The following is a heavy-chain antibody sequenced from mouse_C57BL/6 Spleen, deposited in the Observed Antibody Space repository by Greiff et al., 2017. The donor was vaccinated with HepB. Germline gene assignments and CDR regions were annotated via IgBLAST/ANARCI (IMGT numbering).Heavy chain of an antibody. CDR2: ISYDGSN. J-gene: IGHJ4*01. CDR1: GYSITSGYY. V-gene: IGHV3-6*01. CDR3: ARLYYGSSLYYAMDY. Sequence: EVKLVESGPGLVKPSQSLSLTCSVTGYSITSGYYWNWIRQFPGNKLEWMGYISYDGSNNYNPSLKNRISITRDTSKNQFFLKLNSVTTEDTATYYCARLYYGSSLYYAMDYWGQGTSVTVSS. D-gene: IGHD1-1*01.